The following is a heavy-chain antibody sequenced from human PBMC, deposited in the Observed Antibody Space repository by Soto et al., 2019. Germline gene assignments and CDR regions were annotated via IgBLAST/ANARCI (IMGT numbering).Heavy chain of an antibody. V-gene: IGHV3-53*01. CDR2: IYSGGST. J-gene: IGHJ6*02. CDR3: ARDRYYYGMDV. CDR1: GFTVSSNY. Sequence: GSLRLSCAASGFTVSSNYMSWVRQAPGKGLEWVSVIYSGGSTYYADSVKGRFTISRDNSKNTLYLQMNSLRAEDTAVYYCARDRYYYGMDVWGXGTTVTVSS.